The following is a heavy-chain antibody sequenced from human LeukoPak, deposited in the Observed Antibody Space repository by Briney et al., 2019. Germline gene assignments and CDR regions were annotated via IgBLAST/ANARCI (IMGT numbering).Heavy chain of an antibody. CDR2: INAGNGNT. Sequence: ASVKVSCKASGGTFSSYAMHWVRQAPGQRLEWMGWINAGNGNTKYSQKFQGRVTITRDTSASTAYMELSSLRSEDTAVYYCARDYSGYENYFDYWGQGTLVTVSS. D-gene: IGHD5-12*01. V-gene: IGHV1-3*01. J-gene: IGHJ4*02. CDR3: ARDYSGYENYFDY. CDR1: GGTFSSYA.